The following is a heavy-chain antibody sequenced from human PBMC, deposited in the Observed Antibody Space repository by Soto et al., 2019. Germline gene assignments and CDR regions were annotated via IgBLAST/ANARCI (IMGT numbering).Heavy chain of an antibody. Sequence: QITLNESGPTVVRPTDTLTLTCRFSGFSLTTSGVGVGWIRQSPGKAPEWLALIYWDDDKRYSASLKSRLTITKDTSKNQVVLTVYDLDSTDTSTYYCAHRVLRTVFGLVTTTTIYFDFWGQGTPVAVSS. CDR3: AHRVLRTVFGLVTTTTIYFDF. CDR1: GFSLTTSGVG. V-gene: IGHV2-5*02. CDR2: IYWDDDK. D-gene: IGHD3-3*01. J-gene: IGHJ4*02.